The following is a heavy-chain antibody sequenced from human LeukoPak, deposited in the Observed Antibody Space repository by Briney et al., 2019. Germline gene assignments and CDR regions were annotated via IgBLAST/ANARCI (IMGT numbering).Heavy chain of an antibody. CDR3: ARLARSSSFFDY. CDR1: GGSISSSSYY. CDR2: IYYSGST. Sequence: PSETLSLTCIVSGGSISSSSYYWPWIRQPPGKGVEWIGSIYYSGSTYYNPSLKSRVTISVDTSKNQFSLKLSSVTAADTAVYYCARLARSSSFFDYWGQGTLVTVSS. D-gene: IGHD6-6*01. V-gene: IGHV4-39*01. J-gene: IGHJ4*02.